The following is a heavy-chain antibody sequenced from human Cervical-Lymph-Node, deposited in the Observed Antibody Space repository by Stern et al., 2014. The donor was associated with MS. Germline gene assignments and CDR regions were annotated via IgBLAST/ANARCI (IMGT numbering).Heavy chain of an antibody. J-gene: IGHJ6*02. CDR2: IFPADSDS. V-gene: IGHV5-51*03. D-gene: IGHD2-2*01. CDR3: ARHQPAATFAMDV. CDR1: GYNFGDYW. Sequence: QLVQSGAEVKKPGESLKISCKGSGYNFGDYWIGWVRQKPGKGLEWMGTIFPADSDSRYSPCFEGQVPHSADESISPPFLQTGSLKASDPGIYYFARHQPAATFAMDVWGQGTTVIVSS.